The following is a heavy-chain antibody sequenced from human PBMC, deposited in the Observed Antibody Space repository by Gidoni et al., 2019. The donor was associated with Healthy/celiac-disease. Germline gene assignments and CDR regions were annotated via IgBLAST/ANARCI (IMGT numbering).Heavy chain of an antibody. CDR2: IYYSGST. CDR3: AGGHYEILTGYSDNWFDP. D-gene: IGHD3-9*01. V-gene: IGHV4-59*11. CDR1: GGSIRRHY. Sequence: QVQLPESGPGLVKPSETLSLTCTVSGGSIRRHYWSWLRQPPGKGLEWIGYIYYSGSTNYNPALKSRVTISVDTSKNQFSLKLGSVTAADTAVYYCAGGHYEILTGYSDNWFDPWGQGTLVTVSS. J-gene: IGHJ5*02.